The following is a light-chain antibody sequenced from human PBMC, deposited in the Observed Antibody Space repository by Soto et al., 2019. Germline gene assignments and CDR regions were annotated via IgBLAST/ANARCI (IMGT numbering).Light chain of an antibody. CDR3: FSYTTSSTLV. Sequence: QSALTQPASVSGSPGQSITISCTGTSSDVGGYNYVSWYQQHPAKAPKLMIYEVSNRPSGVSHRFSGSKSGNTAYLTISGLQAEDEADYCCFSYTTSSTLVFGGGTKLTVL. CDR1: SSDVGGYNY. J-gene: IGLJ3*02. V-gene: IGLV2-14*01. CDR2: EVS.